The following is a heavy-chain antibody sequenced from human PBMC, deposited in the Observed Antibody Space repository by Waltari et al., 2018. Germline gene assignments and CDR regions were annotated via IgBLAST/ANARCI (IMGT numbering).Heavy chain of an antibody. CDR2: ISYSGST. CDR3: ATGGGIAAAYDY. J-gene: IGHJ4*02. CDR1: GCSISSSSYY. Sequence: QLQLQESGPGMVKPSETLSLTCTVSGCSISSSSYYWGWIRQPPGKGPEWIGSISYSGSTYYNPSLKSRVTISVDTSKNQFSLKLSSVTAADTTVYYCATGGGIAAAYDYWGQGTLVTVSS. V-gene: IGHV4-39*01. D-gene: IGHD6-13*01.